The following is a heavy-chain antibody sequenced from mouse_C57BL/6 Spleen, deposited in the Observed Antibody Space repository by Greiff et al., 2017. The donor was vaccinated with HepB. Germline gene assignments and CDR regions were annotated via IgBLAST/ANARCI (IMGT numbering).Heavy chain of an antibody. V-gene: IGHV1-15*01. CDR1: GYTFTDYE. CDR2: IDPETGGT. Sequence: LVESGAELVRPGASVTLSCKASGYTFTDYEMHWVKQTPVHGLEWIGAIDPETGGTAYNQKFQGKAILTSDKSSSTAYMELRSLTSEDSAVYYCTRGVLSLAYWGQGTLVTVSA. CDR3: TRGVLSLAY. D-gene: IGHD1-1*02. J-gene: IGHJ3*01.